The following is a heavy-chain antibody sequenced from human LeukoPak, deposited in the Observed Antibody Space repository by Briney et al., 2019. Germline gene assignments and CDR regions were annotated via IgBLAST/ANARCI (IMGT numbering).Heavy chain of an antibody. Sequence: PSETLSLTCTVSGGSISSYYWSWIRQPPGKGLEWIGYIYYSGSTTYNPSLKSRVTISVDTSKNQFSLKLSSVTAADTAVYYCARVHGADYDILTGYDYWGQGTLVTVSS. V-gene: IGHV4-59*01. CDR3: ARVHGADYDILTGYDY. CDR1: GGSISSYY. D-gene: IGHD3-9*01. J-gene: IGHJ4*02. CDR2: IYYSGST.